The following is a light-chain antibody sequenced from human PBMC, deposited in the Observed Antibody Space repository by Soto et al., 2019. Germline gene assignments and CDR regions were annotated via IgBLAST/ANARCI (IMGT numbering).Light chain of an antibody. CDR3: QQYHDWPLIT. V-gene: IGKV3-15*01. CDR2: GTS. Sequence: EIVMTQSPATLSVSPGERATLSCRASQTVRYYLAWYQQKPGQAPRLLIYGTSTRAPGVPARFSGSGSGTDFTLTISSLQSEDFAVYYCQQYHDWPLITFGQGTRLEIK. J-gene: IGKJ5*01. CDR1: QTVRYY.